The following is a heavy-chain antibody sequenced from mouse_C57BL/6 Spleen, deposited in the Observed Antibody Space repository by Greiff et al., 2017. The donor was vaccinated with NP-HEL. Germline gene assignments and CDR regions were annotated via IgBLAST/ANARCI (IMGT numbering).Heavy chain of an antibody. D-gene: IGHD2-2*01. CDR2: INPNNGGT. CDR1: GYTFTDYN. Sequence: VQLQQSGPELVKPGASVKIPCKASGYTFTDYNMDWVKQSHGKSLEWIGDINPNNGGTIYNQKFKGKATLTVDKSSSTAYMELRSLTSEDTAVYYCARREGGYTGYFDVWGTGTTVTVSS. V-gene: IGHV1-18*01. J-gene: IGHJ1*03. CDR3: ARREGGYTGYFDV.